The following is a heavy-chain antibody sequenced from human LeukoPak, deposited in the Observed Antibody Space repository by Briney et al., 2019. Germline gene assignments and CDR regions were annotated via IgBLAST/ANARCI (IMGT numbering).Heavy chain of an antibody. J-gene: IGHJ3*01. CDR2: IYSGGST. V-gene: IGHV3-66*04. CDR1: GFNFNSYA. D-gene: IGHD3-22*01. CDR3: TRLNYDGSVTNAFDV. Sequence: EGSLRLSCAASGFNFNSYAVSWVRQAPEKGLEWVSVIYSGGSTFYADSVKGRFTISRDNSKNTLYLQMSSLRVEDTAVYFCTRLNYDGSVTNAFDVWGQGTMVTVSS.